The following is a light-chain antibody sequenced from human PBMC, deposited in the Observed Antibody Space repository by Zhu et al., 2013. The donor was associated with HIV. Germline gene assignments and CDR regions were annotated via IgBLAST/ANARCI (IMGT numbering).Light chain of an antibody. V-gene: IGLV2-14*01. CDR2: EVR. Sequence: QSALTQPASVSASPGQSITISCTGTSSDVGGSNYVSWYQLHPGEAPKVMIYEVRNRPSGVSNRFSGAKSGNTASLTISGLQAEDEADYYCSSYTNTSTLYVFGTGTKVTVL. CDR3: SSYTNTSTLYV. CDR1: SSDVGGSNY. J-gene: IGLJ1*01.